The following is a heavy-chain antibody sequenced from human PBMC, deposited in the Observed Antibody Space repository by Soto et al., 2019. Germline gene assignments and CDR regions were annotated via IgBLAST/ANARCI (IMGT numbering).Heavy chain of an antibody. V-gene: IGHV1-58*02. CDR2: IVVGSGNT. Sequence: SVKVSCKASGFTFTSSAMQWVRQARGQRLEWIGWIVVGSGNTNYAQKFQERVTITRDMSTSIAYLQMNSLKTEDTAVYYCTSERWLRPESRMDVWGQGATVTVSS. CDR3: TSERWLRPESRMDV. CDR1: GFTFTSSA. D-gene: IGHD5-12*01. J-gene: IGHJ6*02.